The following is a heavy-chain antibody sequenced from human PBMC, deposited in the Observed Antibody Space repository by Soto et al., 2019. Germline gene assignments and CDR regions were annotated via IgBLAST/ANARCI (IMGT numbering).Heavy chain of an antibody. CDR1: GFTFSSYE. V-gene: IGHV3-48*03. Sequence: EVQLVESGGGLVQPGGSLRLSWAASGFTFSSYEMIWVRQAPGEGLECLSYITRGGSTIHYAESVKGRFTISRDNAKNSLYLQMNSLRAEDSAVYYCASVWSGYSGAHFCGQGTLVTVSS. CDR2: ITRGGSTI. J-gene: IGHJ4*02. D-gene: IGHD3-3*01. CDR3: ASVWSGYSGAHF.